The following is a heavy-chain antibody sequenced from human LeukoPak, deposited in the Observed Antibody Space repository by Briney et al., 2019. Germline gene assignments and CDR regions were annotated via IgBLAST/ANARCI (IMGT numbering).Heavy chain of an antibody. CDR3: AGDSVLLWFGEFLFDY. V-gene: IGHV1-2*02. CDR2: INPNSGGT. CDR1: GYTFTGYY. D-gene: IGHD3-10*01. Sequence: ASVKVSCKASGYTFTGYYMHWVRQAPGQGLEWMGWINPNSGGTNYAQKFQGRVTMTRDTSISTAYMELSRLRSDDTAVYYCAGDSVLLWFGEFLFDYWGQGTLVTVSS. J-gene: IGHJ4*02.